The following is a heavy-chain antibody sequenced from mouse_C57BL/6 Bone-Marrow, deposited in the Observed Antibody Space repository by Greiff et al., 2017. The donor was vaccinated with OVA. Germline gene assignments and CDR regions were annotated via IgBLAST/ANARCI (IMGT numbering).Heavy chain of an antibody. CDR2: IYPGDGDT. J-gene: IGHJ3*01. CDR3: ARKGNTPEFAY. CDR1: GYAFSSSW. Sequence: QVQLKESGPELVKPGASVTISCKASGYAFSSSWMNWVKQRPGKGLEWIGRIYPGDGDTNYNGKFKGQATLTADKYSSTAYMQLSSLTAEDSSVYFCARKGNTPEFAYWGQGTLVTVSA. V-gene: IGHV1-82*01. D-gene: IGHD5-2*01.